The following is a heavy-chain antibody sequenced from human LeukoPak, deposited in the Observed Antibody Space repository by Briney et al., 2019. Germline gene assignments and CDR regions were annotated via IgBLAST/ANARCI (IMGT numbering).Heavy chain of an antibody. J-gene: IGHJ4*02. CDR2: IYSSGST. Sequence: SETLSLTCTVSGGSISSFYWSWIRQPAGKGLEWIGRIYSSGSTNYNPSLKSRVTMSVDTSKNQFSLRLSSVTAADTAVYYCARDPSSSSPFDSWGQGTVITVSS. V-gene: IGHV4-4*07. D-gene: IGHD6-6*01. CDR3: ARDPSSSSPFDS. CDR1: GGSISSFY.